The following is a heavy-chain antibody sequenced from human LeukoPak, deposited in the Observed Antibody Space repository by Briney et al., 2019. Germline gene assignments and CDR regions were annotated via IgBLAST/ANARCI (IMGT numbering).Heavy chain of an antibody. CDR2: IGYSTTYI. D-gene: IGHD5-12*01. CDR3: TRDSAYNAFDI. V-gene: IGHV3-21*01. CDR1: GFTFSSYS. Sequence: PGGSLRLSCAASGFTFSSYSMNWVRQAPGKGLEWVSSIGYSTTYIHYADSVKGRFTISRDNAKNSLYLQMNSLRGEDTAVYYCTRDSAYNAFDIWGQGTMVTVSS. J-gene: IGHJ3*02.